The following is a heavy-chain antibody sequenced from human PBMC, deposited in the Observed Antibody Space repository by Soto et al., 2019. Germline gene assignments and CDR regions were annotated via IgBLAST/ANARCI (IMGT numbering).Heavy chain of an antibody. J-gene: IGHJ5*02. CDR1: GYSISSGYH. CDR2: VHYSGNT. V-gene: IGHV4-38-2*02. Sequence: SETLSLTCTVSGYSISSGYHWAWIRQPPGKGLEWLGSVHYSGNTYYNPSLKSRLTISVDKSKNQFSLNLSSVTAADTAVYYCARQDRVVAEGRWFDPWGQGTLVTVPQ. D-gene: IGHD2-15*01. CDR3: ARQDRVVAEGRWFDP.